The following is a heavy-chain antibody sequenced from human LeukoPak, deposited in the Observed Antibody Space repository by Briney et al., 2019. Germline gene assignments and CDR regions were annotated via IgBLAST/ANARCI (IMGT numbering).Heavy chain of an antibody. Sequence: GGSLRLSCAASGFTFRNAWMTWVRQAPGKGLEWVGRLKSKTDGGTTDYAAPGKGRITISRDDSKNTLYLQMNSLKTEDTAVYYCTRAVPPYCGGDCYSASDYWGQGTLVTVSS. D-gene: IGHD2-21*02. J-gene: IGHJ4*02. V-gene: IGHV3-15*01. CDR1: GFTFRNAW. CDR2: LKSKTDGGTT. CDR3: TRAVPPYCGGDCYSASDY.